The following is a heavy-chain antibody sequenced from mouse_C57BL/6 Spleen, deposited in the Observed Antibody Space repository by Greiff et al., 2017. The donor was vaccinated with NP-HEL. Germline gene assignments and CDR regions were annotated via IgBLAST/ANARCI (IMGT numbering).Heavy chain of an antibody. CDR1: GFSLTSYG. CDR3: AKEGTDYYAMDY. V-gene: IGHV2-4*01. Sequence: VHLVESGPGLVQPSQSLSITCTVSGFSLTSYGVHWVRQPPGKGLEWLGVIWSGGSTDYNAAFISRLSISKDNSKSQVFFKMNSLQADDTAIYYCAKEGTDYYAMDYWGQGTSVTVSS. D-gene: IGHD3-3*01. CDR2: IWSGGST. J-gene: IGHJ4*01.